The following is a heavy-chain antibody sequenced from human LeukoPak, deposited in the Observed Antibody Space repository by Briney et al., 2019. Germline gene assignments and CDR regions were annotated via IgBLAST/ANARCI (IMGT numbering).Heavy chain of an antibody. D-gene: IGHD2-2*01. CDR1: GFTFSSYG. CDR2: IRYDGSNE. V-gene: IGHV3-30*02. CDR3: VIMPGY. J-gene: IGHJ4*02. Sequence: GGSLRLSCVASGFTFSSYGMHWVRQAPGKGLEWVAFIRYDGSNEYVDSVKGRFTISRDNSKNTLYLQMNSLKPEDTAVYYCVIMPGYWGQGTLVTVSS.